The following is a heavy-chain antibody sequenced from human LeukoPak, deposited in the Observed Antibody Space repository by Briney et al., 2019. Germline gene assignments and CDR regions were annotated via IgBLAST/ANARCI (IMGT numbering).Heavy chain of an antibody. CDR1: GGSISSGGYY. D-gene: IGHD3-9*01. CDR3: ARDRADYDILTGSSDYFDY. J-gene: IGHJ4*02. CDR2: IYHSGST. V-gene: IGHV4-30-2*01. Sequence: PSETLSLTCTVSGGSISSGGYYWSWIRQPPGKGLEWIGYIYHSGSTNYNPSLKSRVTISVDKSKNQFSLKLSSVTAADTAVYYCARDRADYDILTGSSDYFDYWGQGTLVTVSS.